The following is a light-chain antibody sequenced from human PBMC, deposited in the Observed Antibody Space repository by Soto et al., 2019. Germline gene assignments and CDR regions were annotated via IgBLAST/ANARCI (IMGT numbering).Light chain of an antibody. Sequence: QSVLTQPASVSGSPGQSITISCTGTSHDIGGYKYVSWYQQHPGKAPKLMIYEVSNRPSGVSNRFSGCKSGNTASLTISGLQTEDEADYYCCAYTSTSALDVFGTGTQLTVL. CDR3: CAYTSTSALDV. CDR1: SHDIGGYKY. J-gene: IGLJ1*01. V-gene: IGLV2-14*01. CDR2: EVS.